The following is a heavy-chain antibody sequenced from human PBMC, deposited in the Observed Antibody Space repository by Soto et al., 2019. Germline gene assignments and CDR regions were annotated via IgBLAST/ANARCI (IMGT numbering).Heavy chain of an antibody. CDR1: GYSFTSYW. CDR2: IYPGDSDT. J-gene: IGHJ5*02. Sequence: GESLKISCKGSGYSFTSYWIGWVRQMPGKGLEWMGIIYPGDSDTRYSPSFQGQVTISVDKSINTAYLQWSSLKASDTAMYYCARRGGTTMSTNWFDPWGQGTLVTVSS. CDR3: ARRGGTTMSTNWFDP. V-gene: IGHV5-51*01. D-gene: IGHD1-1*01.